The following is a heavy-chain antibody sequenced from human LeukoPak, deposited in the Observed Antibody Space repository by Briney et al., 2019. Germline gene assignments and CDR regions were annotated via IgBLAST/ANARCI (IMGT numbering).Heavy chain of an antibody. V-gene: IGHV1-8*01. J-gene: IGHJ4*02. CDR1: GYTFTSYD. D-gene: IGHD3-22*01. CDR3: ARGYDSSGYYNGS. CDR2: MNPNSGNT. Sequence: SVKVSCKASGYTFTSYDINWVRQATGQGLEWMGWMNPNSGNTGYAQKFQGRVTMTRNTSISTAYMELSSLRAEDTAVYYCARGYDSSGYYNGSWGQGTLVTVSS.